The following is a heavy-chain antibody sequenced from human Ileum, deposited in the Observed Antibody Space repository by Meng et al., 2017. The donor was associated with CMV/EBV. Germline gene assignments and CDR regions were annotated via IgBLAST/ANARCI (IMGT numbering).Heavy chain of an antibody. CDR2: ITGSGSRT. D-gene: IGHD6-6*01. CDR1: GFSFRNFV. J-gene: IGHJ4*02. V-gene: IGHV3-23*01. CDR3: DASDY. Sequence: GSLTLSCAASGFSFRNFVMRWARQAPGKGLEWVATITGSGSRTHYADSVKGRFTISRDNSKNTLYLQINSLRVEDTAIYYCDASDYWGQGTLVTVSS.